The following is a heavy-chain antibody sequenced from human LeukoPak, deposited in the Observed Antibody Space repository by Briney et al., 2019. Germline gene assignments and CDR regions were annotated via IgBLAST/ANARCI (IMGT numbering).Heavy chain of an antibody. J-gene: IGHJ6*03. CDR1: GFTFSSYS. D-gene: IGHD5-24*01. V-gene: IGHV3-48*04. CDR2: ISSSSSTI. Sequence: GGSLRLSCAASGFTFSSYSMNWVRQAPGKGLEWVSYISSSSSTIYYADSVKGRFTISRDNAKNSLYLQMNSLRAEDTAVYYCARGMATIDGYYYYMDVWGKGTTVTVSS. CDR3: ARGMATIDGYYYYMDV.